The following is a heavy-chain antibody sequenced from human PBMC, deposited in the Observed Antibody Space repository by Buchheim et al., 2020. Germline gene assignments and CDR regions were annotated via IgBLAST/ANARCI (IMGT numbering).Heavy chain of an antibody. CDR2: INSRGST. V-gene: IGHV4-61*02. Sequence: QVQLQESGPGLVKPSQTLSLTCAVSGGSISSGNYYWSWIRQPAGEGLEWIGRINSRGSTNHNPSLKSRVSMSVDKSQNQFSLMLSSVTAADTAVYYCARKINSTSWYAFDIWGQGT. CDR1: GGSISSGNYY. CDR3: ARKINSTSWYAFDI. J-gene: IGHJ3*02. D-gene: IGHD6-13*01.